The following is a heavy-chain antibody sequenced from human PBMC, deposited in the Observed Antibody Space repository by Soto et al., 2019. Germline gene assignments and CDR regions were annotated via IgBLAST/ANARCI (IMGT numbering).Heavy chain of an antibody. CDR2: INAGNGNT. J-gene: IGHJ6*02. V-gene: IGHV1-3*01. D-gene: IGHD1-1*01. CDR1: GYTFTSYA. Sequence: ASVKVSFKASGYTFTSYAMHWLRQAPGQRLEWMGWINAGNGNTKYSQKFQGRVTITRDTSASTAYMELSSLRSEDTAVYYCARDLRVTAGNYYYYGMDVWGQGTTVTVSS. CDR3: ARDLRVTAGNYYYYGMDV.